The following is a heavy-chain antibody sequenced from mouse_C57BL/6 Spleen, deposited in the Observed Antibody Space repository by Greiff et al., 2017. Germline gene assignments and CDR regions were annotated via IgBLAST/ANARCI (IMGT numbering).Heavy chain of an antibody. D-gene: IGHD2-3*01. V-gene: IGHV1-82*01. CDR3: TRDGGYYEEGALGY. Sequence: QVQLKQSGPELVKPGASVKISCKASGYAFSSSWMNWVKQRPGKGLVWIGRIYPGDGDTNYNGKFKGKATLTADKSSSTAYMQLSSLTSEDSAVYFCTRDGGYYEEGALGYWGQGTTVTVAT. CDR2: IYPGDGDT. J-gene: IGHJ4*01. CDR1: GYAFSSSW.